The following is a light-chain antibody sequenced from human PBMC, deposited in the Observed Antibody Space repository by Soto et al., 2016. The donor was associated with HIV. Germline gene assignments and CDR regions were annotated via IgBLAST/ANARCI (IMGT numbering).Light chain of an antibody. J-gene: IGLJ1*01. Sequence: SYVLTQPPSVSVAPGKTASITCGGNNIGSKSVHWYQQKPGQSPVLVIYQDSKRPSGIPERFSGSNSGNTATLTISGTQAMDEADYYCQAWDSSTAVFGTGTKVTVL. CDR3: QAWDSSTAV. V-gene: IGLV3-21*01. CDR1: NIGSKS. CDR2: QDS.